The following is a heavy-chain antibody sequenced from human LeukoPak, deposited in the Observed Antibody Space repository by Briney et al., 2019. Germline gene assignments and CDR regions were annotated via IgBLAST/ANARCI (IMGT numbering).Heavy chain of an antibody. D-gene: IGHD5-18*01. CDR1: GFTFSSYG. Sequence: GRSLRLSCAASGFTFSSYGMHWVRQAPGKGLEWVTIISYDGTYKYYADSVMGRFTISRDNSKNTLYLQMNSLRAEDTAVYYCAKGYSYGSANWYFDLWGRGTLVTVSS. V-gene: IGHV3-30*18. J-gene: IGHJ2*01. CDR3: AKGYSYGSANWYFDL. CDR2: ISYDGTYK.